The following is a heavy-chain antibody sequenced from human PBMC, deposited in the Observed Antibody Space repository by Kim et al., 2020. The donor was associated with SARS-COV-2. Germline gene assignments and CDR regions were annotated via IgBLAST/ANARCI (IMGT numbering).Heavy chain of an antibody. Sequence: SETLSLTCAVYGGSFSGYYWSWIRQPPGKGLEWIGEINHSGSTNYNPSLKSRVTISVDTPENQFSLKLSSVTAADTAVYYCARWGTPRGMDVWGQGTTVT. CDR2: INHSGST. J-gene: IGHJ6*02. CDR1: GGSFSGYY. D-gene: IGHD3-16*01. CDR3: ARWGTPRGMDV. V-gene: IGHV4-34*01.